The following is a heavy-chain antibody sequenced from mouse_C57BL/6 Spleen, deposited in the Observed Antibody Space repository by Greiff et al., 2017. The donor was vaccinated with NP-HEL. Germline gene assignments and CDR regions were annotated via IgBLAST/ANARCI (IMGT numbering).Heavy chain of an antibody. D-gene: IGHD3-3*01. CDR1: GYTFTNYW. CDR3: ARERDFYAMDY. CDR2: IYPGGGYT. J-gene: IGHJ4*01. V-gene: IGHV1-63*01. Sequence: VKLMESGAELVRPGTSVKMSCKASGYTFTNYWIGWAKQRPGHGLEWIGDIYPGGGYTNYNEKFKGKATLTADKSSSTAYMQFSSLTSEDSAIYYCARERDFYAMDYWGQGTSVTVSS.